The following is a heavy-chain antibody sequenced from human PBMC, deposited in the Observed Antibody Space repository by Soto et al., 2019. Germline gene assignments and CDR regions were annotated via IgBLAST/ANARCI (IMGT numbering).Heavy chain of an antibody. V-gene: IGHV3-30*18. Sequence: ESGGGVVQPGRSLRLSCAASGFTFSSYGMHWVRQAPGKGLEWVAVISYDGSNKYYADSVKGRFTISRDNSKNTLYLQMNSLRAEDTAVYYCAKDLRYCSSTSCPTNYYYYGMDVWGQGTTVTVSS. CDR2: ISYDGSNK. J-gene: IGHJ6*02. CDR1: GFTFSSYG. D-gene: IGHD2-2*01. CDR3: AKDLRYCSSTSCPTNYYYYGMDV.